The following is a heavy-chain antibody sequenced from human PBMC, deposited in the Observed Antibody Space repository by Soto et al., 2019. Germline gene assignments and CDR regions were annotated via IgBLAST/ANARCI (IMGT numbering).Heavy chain of an antibody. CDR2: IYYSGST. J-gene: IGHJ5*02. CDR3: ARTLLYYYGSGSYSWFDP. Sequence: QVQLQESSPGLVKPSETLSLTCTVSGGSISSYYWSWIRQPPGKGLEWIGYIYYSGSTNYNPSLKSRVTISVDTSKNQFSLKLSSVTAADTAVYYCARTLLYYYGSGSYSWFDPWGQGTLVTVSS. V-gene: IGHV4-59*01. CDR1: GGSISSYY. D-gene: IGHD3-10*01.